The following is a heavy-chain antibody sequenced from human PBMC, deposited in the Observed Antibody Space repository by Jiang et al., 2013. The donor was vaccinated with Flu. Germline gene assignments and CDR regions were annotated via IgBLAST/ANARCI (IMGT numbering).Heavy chain of an antibody. J-gene: IGHJ4*02. CDR1: GYSISSGYY. CDR2: IYHSGNT. V-gene: IGHV4-38-2*01. CDR3: ARAWTGTFGDY. Sequence: GSGLVKPSETLSLTCAVSGYSISSGYYWGWIRQPPGKGLEWIGSIYHSGNTYYNPSLKSRVTISVDTSKNQFSLKLSSVTAADTAVYYCARAWTGTFGDYWGQGTLVTVSS. D-gene: IGHD1-7*01.